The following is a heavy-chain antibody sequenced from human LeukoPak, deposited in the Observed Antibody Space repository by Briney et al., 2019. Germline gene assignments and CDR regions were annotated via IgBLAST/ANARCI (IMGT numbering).Heavy chain of an antibody. Sequence: GGSLRLSCAASGFTFSSYVMHWVRQAPGKGLEGVAFIRYDGSNKYYADSVKGRFTICRDNSKNNLYLQMNRLRAEDTAVYNCTKDPRAHSYGRSWRYFAYWGQGTLVTVSS. V-gene: IGHV3-30*02. CDR1: GFTFSSYV. CDR3: TKDPRAHSYGRSWRYFAY. D-gene: IGHD5-18*01. J-gene: IGHJ4*02. CDR2: IRYDGSNK.